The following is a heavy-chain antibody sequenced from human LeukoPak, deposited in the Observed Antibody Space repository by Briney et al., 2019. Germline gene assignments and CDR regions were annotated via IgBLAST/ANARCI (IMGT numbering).Heavy chain of an antibody. D-gene: IGHD2-2*01. J-gene: IGHJ4*02. Sequence: ASVKVSCKASGGTFSSYAISWVRQAPGQGLEWMGGIIPIFGTANYAQKFQGRVTITVDESTSTAYMELSSLRSEDTAVYYCARISSSYCSSTSCSGHWGQGTLVTVSS. CDR3: ARISSSYCSSTSCSGH. CDR1: GGTFSSYA. CDR2: IIPIFGTA. V-gene: IGHV1-69*13.